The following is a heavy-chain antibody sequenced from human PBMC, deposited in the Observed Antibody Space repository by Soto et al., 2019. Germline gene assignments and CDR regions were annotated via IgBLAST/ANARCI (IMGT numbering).Heavy chain of an antibody. D-gene: IGHD4-17*01. CDR3: ARQRGDNGDYSFDP. V-gene: IGHV3-23*01. CDR2: ISGSGGST. Sequence: GGSLRLSCAASGFTFSSYAMSWVRQAPGKGLEWVSAISGSGGSTYYADSVKGRFTISRDNSKNTLYLQMNSLRAEDTAVYFCARQRGDNGDYSFDPWGQGTLVTVSS. CDR1: GFTFSSYA. J-gene: IGHJ5*02.